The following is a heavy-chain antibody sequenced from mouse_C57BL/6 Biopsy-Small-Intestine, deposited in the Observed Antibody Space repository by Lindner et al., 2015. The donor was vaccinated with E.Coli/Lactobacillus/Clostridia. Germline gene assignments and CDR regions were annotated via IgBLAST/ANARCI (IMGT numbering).Heavy chain of an antibody. D-gene: IGHD2-14*01. V-gene: IGHV1-18*01. CDR1: GYTFTDYN. CDR2: INPNNGGT. Sequence: VQLQESGPELVKPGASVKIPCKASGYTFTDYNMDWVKQSHGKSLEWIGDINPNNGGTIYNQKFKGKATLTVDKSSSTAYMELRSLTSEDTAVYYCARRGVRGYNFDYWGQGTTLTVSS. CDR3: ARRGVRGYNFDY. J-gene: IGHJ2*01.